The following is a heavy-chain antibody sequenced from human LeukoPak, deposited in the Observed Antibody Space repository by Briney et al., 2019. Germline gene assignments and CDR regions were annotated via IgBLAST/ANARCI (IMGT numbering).Heavy chain of an antibody. D-gene: IGHD2-2*01. CDR3: ARDRPRYCSSTSCYEGGMDAFDI. V-gene: IGHV4-31*03. CDR1: GGSISSGGYY. CDR2: IYYSGST. J-gene: IGHJ3*02. Sequence: SQTLSLTCTVSGGSISSGGYYWSWIRQHPGKGLEWIVYIYYSGSTYYNPSLKSRVTISVDTSKNQFSLKLSSVTAADTAVYYCARDRPRYCSSTSCYEGGMDAFDIWGQGTTVTVSS.